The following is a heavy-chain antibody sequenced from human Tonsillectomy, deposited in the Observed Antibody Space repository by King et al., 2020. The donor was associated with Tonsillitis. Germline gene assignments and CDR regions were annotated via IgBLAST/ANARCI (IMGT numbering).Heavy chain of an antibody. CDR3: AKGKLGGSEGIDY. CDR2: ISYDGSNK. V-gene: IGHV3-30*18. D-gene: IGHD3-10*01. CDR1: GFTFSAYG. J-gene: IGHJ4*02. Sequence: VQLVESGGGVVQPGRSLRLSCTASGFTFSAYGMHWVRQAPGKGLEWVAVISYDGSNKYYADSVKGRFTISRDNSKNTLYLQMNSLRAEDTALYYCAKGKLGGSEGIDYWGQGTLVTGSS.